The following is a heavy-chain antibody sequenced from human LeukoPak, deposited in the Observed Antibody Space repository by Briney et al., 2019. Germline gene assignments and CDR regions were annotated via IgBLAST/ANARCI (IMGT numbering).Heavy chain of an antibody. D-gene: IGHD6-19*01. CDR1: GFTFSSYA. V-gene: IGHV3-23*01. CDR2: IIGSGGST. J-gene: IGHJ5*02. CDR3: AKRTFGYSSGWAGDWFDP. Sequence: AGGSLRLSCAASGFTFSSYAMRWVRPGPGKGLEWGSAIIGSGGSTYYADSVKGRFTISRDNSKNTLYLQMNSLRAEDTAVYYCAKRTFGYSSGWAGDWFDPWGQGTLVTVSS.